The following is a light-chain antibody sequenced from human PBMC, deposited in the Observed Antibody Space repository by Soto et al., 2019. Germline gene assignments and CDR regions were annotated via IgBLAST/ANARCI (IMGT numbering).Light chain of an antibody. CDR3: QQRSDWPPT. CDR2: GAS. J-gene: IGKJ5*01. Sequence: EIVLTQSPGTLSLSPGERATLSCRASQSVSSNLAWYQQKPGQAPRLLIYGASTRATGIPARFSGSGSGTDFTLTINSLEVEDFAVYYCQQRSDWPPTFGQGTRLE. CDR1: QSVSSN. V-gene: IGKV3-11*01.